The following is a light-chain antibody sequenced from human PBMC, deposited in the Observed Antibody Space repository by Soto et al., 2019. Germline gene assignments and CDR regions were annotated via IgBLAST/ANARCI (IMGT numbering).Light chain of an antibody. J-gene: IGKJ1*01. CDR2: GAS. CDR3: QQYGSSPVT. Sequence: EIVVTQSPCTLSLSPGERATLSCRASQSVSSSYLAWYQQKPDQAPRLLIYGASIRATGIPDRFSGSGSGTDFTLTISRLEPEDFAVYYCQQYGSSPVTFGQGTKVDIK. V-gene: IGKV3-20*01. CDR1: QSVSSSY.